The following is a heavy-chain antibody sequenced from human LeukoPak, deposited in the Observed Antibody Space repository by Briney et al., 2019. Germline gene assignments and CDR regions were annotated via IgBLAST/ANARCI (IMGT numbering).Heavy chain of an antibody. D-gene: IGHD5-18*01. Sequence: SETLSLTCTVSGGSISSYYWSWIRQPAGKGLEWTGRMHTSGSTNYNPSLKSRVTISVDTSKNQFSLKLSSVTAADTAVYYCASSDTAKNFDYWGQGTLVTVSS. V-gene: IGHV4-4*07. CDR2: MHTSGST. J-gene: IGHJ4*02. CDR1: GGSISSYY. CDR3: ASSDTAKNFDY.